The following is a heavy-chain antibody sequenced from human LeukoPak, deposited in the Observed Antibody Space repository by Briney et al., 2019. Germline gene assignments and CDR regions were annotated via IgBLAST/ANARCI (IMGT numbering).Heavy chain of an antibody. Sequence: PSETLSLTCAVYGGSFSGYFWSWIRQPPGKGLEWIGEINHSGSTNYDPSLKSRVTISVDTSKNPFSLKLSSVTAADTAIYYCAKLGGSNYLGTFDYWGQGTLVTVSS. CDR3: AKLGGSNYLGTFDY. CDR1: GGSFSGYF. D-gene: IGHD3-10*01. CDR2: INHSGST. V-gene: IGHV4-34*01. J-gene: IGHJ4*02.